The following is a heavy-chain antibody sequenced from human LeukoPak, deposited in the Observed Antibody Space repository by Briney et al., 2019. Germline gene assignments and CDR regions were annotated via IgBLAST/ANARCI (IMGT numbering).Heavy chain of an antibody. CDR2: INPNSGGT. CDR3: VRPGEITMCEMSYNLCHP. CDR1: VYTFTSYD. V-gene: IGHV1-2*02. D-gene: IGHD7-27*01. J-gene: IGHJ5*02. Sequence: ASVKVSFKASVYTFTSYDTDWVRQAPGQGLEWMGRINPNSGGTNYAQKFQGRVTMTRDTSINTAYMELSRLRSDDTAVYFCVRPGEITMCEMSYNLCHPGARRTVVSVSS.